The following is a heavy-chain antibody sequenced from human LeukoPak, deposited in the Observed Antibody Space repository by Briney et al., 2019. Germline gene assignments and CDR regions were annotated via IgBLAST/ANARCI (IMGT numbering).Heavy chain of an antibody. J-gene: IGHJ6*02. Sequence: GATVKISCKASRNTFNDYYIYWVQQAPGKGLEWLGRVDPDTGETLYSQKFQSRVTIAADTSTYTVSMDLASLTSQDTAVYYCAREFSDGQWLVYYYGMDVWGQGTTVTVSS. CDR3: AREFSDGQWLVYYYGMDV. CDR1: RNTFNDYY. V-gene: IGHV1-69-2*01. D-gene: IGHD6-19*01. CDR2: VDPDTGET.